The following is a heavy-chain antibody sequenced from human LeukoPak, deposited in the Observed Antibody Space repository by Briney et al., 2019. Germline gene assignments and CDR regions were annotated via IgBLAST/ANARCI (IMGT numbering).Heavy chain of an antibody. J-gene: IGHJ4*02. CDR2: FDPEDGET. Sequence: GASVKVSCKVSGYTLTELSMHWVRQAPGKGLEWMGGFDPEDGETIYAQKFQGRVTMTEDTSTDTAYMELSSLRSEDTAVYYCAAAYTSNYYDSSGYSNPFDYWGQGTLVTVSS. V-gene: IGHV1-24*01. CDR3: AAAYTSNYYDSSGYSNPFDY. CDR1: GYTLTELS. D-gene: IGHD3-22*01.